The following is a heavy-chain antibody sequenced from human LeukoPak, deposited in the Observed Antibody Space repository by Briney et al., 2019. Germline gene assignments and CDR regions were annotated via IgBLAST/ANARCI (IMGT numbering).Heavy chain of an antibody. V-gene: IGHV1-8*01. CDR1: GYTFTSYD. D-gene: IGHD3-10*01. J-gene: IGHJ4*02. Sequence: GASVKVSCKASGYTFTSYDINWVRQATGQGLEWMGWMNPNSGNTGYAQKFQGRVTMTRNTSISTAYMQLSSLRSEDTAVYYCARGRMVQGVLLSDYWGQGTLVTVSS. CDR3: ARGRMVQGVLLSDY. CDR2: MNPNSGNT.